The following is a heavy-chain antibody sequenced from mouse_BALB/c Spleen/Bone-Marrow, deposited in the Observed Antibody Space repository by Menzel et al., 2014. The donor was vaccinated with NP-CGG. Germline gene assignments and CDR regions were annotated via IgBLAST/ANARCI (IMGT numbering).Heavy chain of an antibody. J-gene: IGHJ4*01. V-gene: IGHV1S135*01. CDR2: IDPFNGGT. Sequence: VHLQRPGPELVKPGVSVKASCKASGYSFTDYNMYWVKQSHGKSLEWIGYIDPFNGGTAYNQRFKDKATLTIDRSSSTAFMHLNSLTSEDSAVYYCARRGYDYDHFYAMVYWGQRTTVTISS. CDR3: ARRGYDYDHFYAMVY. D-gene: IGHD2-4*01. CDR1: GYSFTDYN.